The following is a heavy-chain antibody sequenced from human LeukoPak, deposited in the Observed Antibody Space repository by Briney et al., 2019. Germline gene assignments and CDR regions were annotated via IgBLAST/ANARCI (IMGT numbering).Heavy chain of an antibody. CDR1: GYTFTSYG. CDR3: ARGTGDSGSYAFDI. CDR2: ISAYNGNT. J-gene: IGHJ3*02. Sequence: ASVKVSCKASGYTFTSYGISWVRQAPGQGLEWMGWISAYNGNTNYAQKLQGRVTMTTDTSTSTAYMELSSLRSEDTAVYYCARGTGDSGSYAFDIWGQGTMVTVSS. V-gene: IGHV1-18*01. D-gene: IGHD1-26*01.